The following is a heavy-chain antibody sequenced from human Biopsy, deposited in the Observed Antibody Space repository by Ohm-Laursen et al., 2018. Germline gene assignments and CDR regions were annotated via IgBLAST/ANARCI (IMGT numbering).Heavy chain of an antibody. J-gene: IGHJ4*02. D-gene: IGHD6-19*01. CDR2: INHSGST. CDR3: ARGRLRAVARSDY. V-gene: IGHV4-34*01. CDR1: GGSFSGYY. Sequence: SQTLSLTCAVYGGSFSGYYWSWIRQPPGKGLEWIGEINHSGSTNYNPSLKSRVTISVDTSKNQFSLKLSSVTAADTAVYYCARGRLRAVARSDYWGQGTLVTVSS.